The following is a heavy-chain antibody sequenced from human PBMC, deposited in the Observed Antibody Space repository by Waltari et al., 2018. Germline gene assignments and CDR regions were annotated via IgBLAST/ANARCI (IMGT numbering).Heavy chain of an antibody. CDR2: ITSRSSTI. CDR3: ARVGGAALTEGFDY. CDR1: GFTFNTYS. Sequence: EVQLVQSGGDLVQPGGSLSLSCPASGFTFNTYSMAWVRQAPGKGLEWFSYITSRSSTIYYADSVRGRFTTSRDNAKNSLYLQMNSLRVEDTAVYYCARVGGAALTEGFDYWGQGTLVTVAS. J-gene: IGHJ4*02. D-gene: IGHD7-27*01. V-gene: IGHV3-48*01.